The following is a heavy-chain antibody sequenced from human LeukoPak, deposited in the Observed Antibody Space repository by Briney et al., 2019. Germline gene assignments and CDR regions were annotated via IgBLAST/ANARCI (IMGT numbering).Heavy chain of an antibody. CDR3: TTLSHDIHY. D-gene: IGHD3-9*01. V-gene: IGHV3-15*04. Sequence: GGSLRLSCAASGFIFSNAWMTWVRQAPGKGLEWVGRMESNPAGGRVDYAAPLKCRFTISRDDSKNTLYLQVNILRTEDTAVYYCTTLSHDIHYWGQGTLVTVSS. CDR1: GFIFSNAW. J-gene: IGHJ4*02. CDR2: MESNPAGGRV.